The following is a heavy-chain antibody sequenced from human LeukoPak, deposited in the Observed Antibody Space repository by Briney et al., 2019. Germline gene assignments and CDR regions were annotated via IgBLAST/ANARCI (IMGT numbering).Heavy chain of an antibody. Sequence: GGSLRLSCAASGFTFISYVMSWVRPAPGKGVGWVSYISSGSTIYDADSVKGRFTISRDNAKNSLYLQMNSLRAEDTAVYYCARESIAVAGAPFDYWGQGNLVTVSS. CDR1: GFTFISYV. CDR3: ARESIAVAGAPFDY. D-gene: IGHD6-19*01. V-gene: IGHV3-48*03. CDR2: ISSGSTI. J-gene: IGHJ4*02.